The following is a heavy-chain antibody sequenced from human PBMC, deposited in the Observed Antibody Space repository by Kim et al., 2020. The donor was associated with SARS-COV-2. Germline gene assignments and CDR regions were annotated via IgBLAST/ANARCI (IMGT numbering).Heavy chain of an antibody. CDR2: IQYTGNT. D-gene: IGHD2-8*01. CDR3: ARGAGWWDV. CDR1: GGYINNYY. Sequence: SETLSLTCTVSGGYINNYYWSWIRQPPGKGLEWVGFIQYTGNTRYNPSLKSRVTISLDTSENHFSLSLTSVTAADTAVYYCARGAGWWDVCGHGTTVTVS. V-gene: IGHV4-59*13. J-gene: IGHJ6*02.